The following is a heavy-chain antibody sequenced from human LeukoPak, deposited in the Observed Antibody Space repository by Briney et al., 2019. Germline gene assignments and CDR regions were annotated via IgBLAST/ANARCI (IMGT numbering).Heavy chain of an antibody. CDR3: ARDEDRLLPNWFDP. CDR1: GFAFSSYS. CDR2: ISSSSSTI. J-gene: IGHJ5*02. V-gene: IGHV3-48*01. Sequence: GGSLRLPCAASGFAFSSYSMNWVRQAPGKGLEWVSYISSSSSTIYYADSVKGRFTISRDNAKNSLYLQMNSLRAEDTAVYYCARDEDRLLPNWFDPWGQGTLVTVSS. D-gene: IGHD3/OR15-3a*01.